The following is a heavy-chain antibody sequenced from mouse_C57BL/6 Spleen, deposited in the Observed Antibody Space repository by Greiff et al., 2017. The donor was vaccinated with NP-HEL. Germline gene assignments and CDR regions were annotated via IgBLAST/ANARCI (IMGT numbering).Heavy chain of an antibody. CDR2: ISDGGSYT. D-gene: IGHD1-1*01. Sequence: EVKLMESGGGLVKPGGSLKLSCAASGFTFSSYAMSWVRQTPEKRLEWVATISDGGSYTYYPDNVKGRFTISRDNAKNNLYLQMSHLKSEDTAMYYCARDGTPLITTVVAPNGWFAYWGQGTLVTVSA. V-gene: IGHV5-4*01. J-gene: IGHJ3*01. CDR3: ARDGTPLITTVVAPNGWFAY. CDR1: GFTFSSYA.